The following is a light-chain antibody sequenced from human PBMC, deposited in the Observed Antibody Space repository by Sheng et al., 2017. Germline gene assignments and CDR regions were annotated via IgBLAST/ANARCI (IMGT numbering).Light chain of an antibody. V-gene: IGLV1-44*01. J-gene: IGLJ2*01. CDR2: GND. Sequence: GQTVTISCSGSSSNIGTNPVNWYQQLPGTAPKLLMYGNDQRPSGVPDRFSGSKSGTSASLAISGLQSEDESDYYCAVWDDSLNGVLFGGGTKLTV. CDR1: SSNIGTNP. CDR3: AVWDDSLNGVL.